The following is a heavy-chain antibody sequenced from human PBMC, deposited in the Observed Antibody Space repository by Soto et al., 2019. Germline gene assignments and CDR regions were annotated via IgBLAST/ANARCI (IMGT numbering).Heavy chain of an antibody. V-gene: IGHV4-4*09. CDR1: GDSVRNQY. D-gene: IGHD3-16*01. CDR2: IYRSGST. CDR3: ARTLAYGHTDV. J-gene: IGHJ6*03. Sequence: SETLSLTCTVSGDSVRNQYWSWIRRPPGRGLEWIGYIYRSGSTKYNPSLKSRLTISVDTSKNQFSLKLSSVTAADTAVYYCARTLAYGHTDVWGKGTTVTVSS.